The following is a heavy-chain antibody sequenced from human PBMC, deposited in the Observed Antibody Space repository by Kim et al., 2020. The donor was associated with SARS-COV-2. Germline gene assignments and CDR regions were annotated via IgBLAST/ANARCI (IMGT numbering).Heavy chain of an antibody. D-gene: IGHD3-10*01. J-gene: IGHJ4*02. CDR2: IYYSGST. Sequence: SETLSLTCTVSGGSISSYYWSWIRQPPGKGLEWIGDIYYSGSTNYNPSLKSRVTISVDTSKNQFSLKLSSVTAADTAVYYCARLSEFGIATTFDYWGQGTLVTVSS. CDR1: GGSISSYY. V-gene: IGHV4-59*01. CDR3: ARLSEFGIATTFDY.